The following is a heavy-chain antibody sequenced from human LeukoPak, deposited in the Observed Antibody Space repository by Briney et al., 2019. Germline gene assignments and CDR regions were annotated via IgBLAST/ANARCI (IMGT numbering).Heavy chain of an antibody. J-gene: IGHJ3*02. CDR1: GGSISSYY. D-gene: IGHD2-15*01. CDR3: FGRGLDAFDI. CDR2: IYYSGST. Sequence: PSETLSLACTVAGGSISSYYWSWIRQPPGKGLEWIGYIYYSGSTNYSPSLKSRVTISVDTSKNQFSLKLSSVTAADTAVYYCFGRGLDAFDIWGQGTMVTVSS. V-gene: IGHV4-59*01.